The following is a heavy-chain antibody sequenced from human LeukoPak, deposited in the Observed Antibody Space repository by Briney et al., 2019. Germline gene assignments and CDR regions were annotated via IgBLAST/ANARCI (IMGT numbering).Heavy chain of an antibody. Sequence: PGGALRLSCAVSGFAFSSYWMHWVRQSPGKGLAWVSRITSDGSATDYANSVKGRFTVSRDNAKNTLFLHMDSLRVEDTALYYCARDASPGYFDLWGRGTLVTVSS. CDR1: GFAFSSYW. J-gene: IGHJ2*01. V-gene: IGHV3-74*01. CDR2: ITSDGSAT. CDR3: ARDASPGYFDL.